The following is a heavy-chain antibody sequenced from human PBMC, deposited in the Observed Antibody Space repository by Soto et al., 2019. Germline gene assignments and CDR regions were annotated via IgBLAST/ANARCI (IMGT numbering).Heavy chain of an antibody. CDR2: TYYNGDT. Sequence: LSLTCTVSDDSFRGAEYYWSWIRQPLGKGPEWIGYTYYNGDTKYNPALRSRVTMSEDTSKNQFSLRLSSVTAADTAVYFCARGPAYIDGWRTFDLWGRGILVTVSS. CDR1: DDSFRGAEYY. V-gene: IGHV4-61*08. CDR3: ARGPAYIDGWRTFDL. J-gene: IGHJ4*02. D-gene: IGHD6-19*01.